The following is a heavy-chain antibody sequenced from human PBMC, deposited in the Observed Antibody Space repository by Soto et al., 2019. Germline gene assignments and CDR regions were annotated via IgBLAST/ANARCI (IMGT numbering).Heavy chain of an antibody. CDR2: TYYNGDT. Sequence: LSLTCTVSDDSFRGAEYYWSWIRQPLGKGPEWIGYTYYNGDTKYNPALRSRVTMSEDTSKNQFSLRLSSVTAADTAVYFCARGPAYIDGWRTFDLWGRGILVTVSS. CDR1: DDSFRGAEYY. V-gene: IGHV4-61*08. CDR3: ARGPAYIDGWRTFDL. J-gene: IGHJ4*02. D-gene: IGHD6-19*01.